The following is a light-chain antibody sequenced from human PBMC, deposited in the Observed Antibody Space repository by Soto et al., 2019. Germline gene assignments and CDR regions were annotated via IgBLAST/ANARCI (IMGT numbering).Light chain of an antibody. CDR2: DVS. CDR3: ISYTSSSTLVV. J-gene: IGLJ2*01. Sequence: QSALTQPASVSGSLGQSITISCTGTSSDVGDYNFVSWYQQHPGTAPKLMIYDVSNRPSGVSNRFSGSKSGNTASLTISGLQAEDEADYYCISYTSSSTLVVVGGGTKLTVL. V-gene: IGLV2-14*03. CDR1: SSDVGDYNF.